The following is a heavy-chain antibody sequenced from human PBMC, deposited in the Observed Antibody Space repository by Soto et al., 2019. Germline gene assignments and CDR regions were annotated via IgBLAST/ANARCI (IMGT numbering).Heavy chain of an antibody. CDR2: IDAGNGNT. D-gene: IGHD2-15*01. J-gene: IGHJ4*01. CDR1: GYTFTNYA. CDR3: ARDCSGANCHDFFPNFDY. Sequence: ASVKVSCKASGYTFTNYAIHWARQAPGQRLEWMGWIDAGNGNTRYSQRFQGRVTFTSDTSATTAYMELSSLRSEDTAVYYCARDCSGANCHDFFPNFDYWGHGTLVTVSS. V-gene: IGHV1-3*01.